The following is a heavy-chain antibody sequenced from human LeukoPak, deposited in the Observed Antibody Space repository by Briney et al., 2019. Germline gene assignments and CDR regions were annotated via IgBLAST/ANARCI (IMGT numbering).Heavy chain of an antibody. Sequence: PGGSLRLSCAASGFTVSSNYMSWVCQAPGKGLEWVSDIYRGGSTSYADYVKGRFNISRDMSKNTVYLKMNSLRAEDTALYYCAGPGVLRYFTNSWGQGTLVTASS. CDR3: AGPGVLRYFTNS. CDR2: IYRGGST. D-gene: IGHD3-9*01. CDR1: GFTVSSNY. V-gene: IGHV3-66*04. J-gene: IGHJ4*02.